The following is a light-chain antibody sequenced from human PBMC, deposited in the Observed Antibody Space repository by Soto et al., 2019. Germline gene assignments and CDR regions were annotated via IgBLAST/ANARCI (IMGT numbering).Light chain of an antibody. CDR2: EVT. CDR3: SSYTSNNTRV. V-gene: IGLV2-14*01. Sequence: QSALTQPASVSGSPGQSITVSCTGTSSDIGGYDYVSWYQHNPGKAPKLMVYEVTNRPSGISYRFSGSKSGNTASLTISGLQAEDEADYYCSSYTSNNTRVFGGGTKLTV. J-gene: IGLJ3*02. CDR1: SSDIGGYDY.